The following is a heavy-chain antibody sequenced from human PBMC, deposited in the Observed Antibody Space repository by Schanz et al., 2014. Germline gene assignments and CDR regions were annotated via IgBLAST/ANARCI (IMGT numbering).Heavy chain of an antibody. Sequence: QVQLVESGGGLVKPGGSLRLSCAASGFIFNDYYMNWIRQAPGKGLEWLSYISRDGTTSYYADSVKGRFTISRDNAKNSLYLEMTSLRGEDTAVYYCARETTTVTRGVTGFDHWGPGTLVTVSS. CDR2: ISRDGTTS. CDR1: GFIFNDYY. J-gene: IGHJ4*02. CDR3: ARETTTVTRGVTGFDH. D-gene: IGHD3-10*01. V-gene: IGHV3-11*01.